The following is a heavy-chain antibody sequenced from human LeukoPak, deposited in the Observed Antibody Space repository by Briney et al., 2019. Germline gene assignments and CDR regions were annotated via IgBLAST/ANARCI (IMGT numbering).Heavy chain of an antibody. J-gene: IGHJ4*02. CDR2: IHSGGHT. V-gene: IGHV3-53*01. CDR1: GFTVTNNY. CDR3: APGNDYGDY. Sequence: PGGSLRLSCAASGFTVTNNYMSWVRQSPGKGLEWVSVIHSGGHTYYADSLKGRITISRDNSKNTLYLQMSSLRVEDTAVYYCAPGNDYGDYWGQGTLVTVSS.